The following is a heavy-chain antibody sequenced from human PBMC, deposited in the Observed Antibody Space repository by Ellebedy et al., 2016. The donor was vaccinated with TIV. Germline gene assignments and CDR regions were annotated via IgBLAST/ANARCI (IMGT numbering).Heavy chain of an antibody. CDR1: GFSLNTVGMC. CDR3: ARIGGGDCYSGAFDI. D-gene: IGHD2-21*01. J-gene: IGHJ3*02. CDR2: IDWDDDK. Sequence: SGPTLVKPTQTLTLTCTFSGFSLNTVGMCVSWIRQPPGKALEWLALIDWDDDKYYRKSLKTRLTISKDTSKKQVVLTMTNMDPVDTATYYCARIGGGDCYSGAFDIWGQGIMVTVSS. V-gene: IGHV2-70*01.